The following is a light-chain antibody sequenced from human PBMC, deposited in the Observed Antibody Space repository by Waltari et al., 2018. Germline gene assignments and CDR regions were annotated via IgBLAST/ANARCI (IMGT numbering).Light chain of an antibody. CDR3: QSFDSTLSGWV. Sequence: QSVLTQPPSVSGAPGQRVTISCAGSSSNIGAGYDVHWYQQLPGAPPGLLIFGNTDRPSGVPDRFSGSKSGTSASLVIVGLQAEDEADYYCQSFDSTLSGWVFGGGTKLTVL. CDR2: GNT. V-gene: IGLV1-40*01. CDR1: SSNIGAGYD. J-gene: IGLJ3*02.